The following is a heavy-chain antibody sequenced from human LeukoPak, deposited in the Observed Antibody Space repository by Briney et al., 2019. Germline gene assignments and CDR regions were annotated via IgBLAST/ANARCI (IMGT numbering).Heavy chain of an antibody. CDR1: GFTFSSYG. CDR2: IRYDGSNK. CDR3: ARDSAGYYDILTGYGNLDY. J-gene: IGHJ4*02. Sequence: GGSLRLSCAASGFTFSSYGMHWVRQAPGKGLEWVAFIRYDGSNKYYADSVKGRFTISRDNSKNTLCLQMNSLRAEYTAVYYCARDSAGYYDILTGYGNLDYWGQGALVTVSS. D-gene: IGHD3-9*01. V-gene: IGHV3-30*02.